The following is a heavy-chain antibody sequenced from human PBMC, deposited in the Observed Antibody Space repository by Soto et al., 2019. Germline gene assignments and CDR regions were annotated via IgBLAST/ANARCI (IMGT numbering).Heavy chain of an antibody. V-gene: IGHV3-48*02. Sequence: GGSLRLSCVASGFTFSSHSMNWVRQAPGKGLEWVSYISGGSKSIYYSASVKGRFTISRDNAKNSLYLEMNSLRDEDTAVYSCVRDSRRGYGMDVWGPGTTVTVSS. CDR3: VRDSRRGYGMDV. CDR2: ISGGSKSI. J-gene: IGHJ6*02. CDR1: GFTFSSHS. D-gene: IGHD3-10*01.